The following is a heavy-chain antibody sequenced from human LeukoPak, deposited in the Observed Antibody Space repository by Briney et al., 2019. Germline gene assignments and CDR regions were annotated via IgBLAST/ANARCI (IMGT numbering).Heavy chain of an antibody. CDR2: ITDDGSST. J-gene: IGHJ4*02. CDR3: ARSLPYGTTWYGRSDF. Sequence: GGSLRLSCAASGLTFSSHWMHWVRQAPGKGLVWVSRITDDGSSTTYADSVKGRFTISRDNAMNSLYLQMNSLRAEDTAIYYCARSLPYGTTWYGRSDFWGQGTLVTVSS. V-gene: IGHV3-74*01. D-gene: IGHD6-13*01. CDR1: GLTFSSHW.